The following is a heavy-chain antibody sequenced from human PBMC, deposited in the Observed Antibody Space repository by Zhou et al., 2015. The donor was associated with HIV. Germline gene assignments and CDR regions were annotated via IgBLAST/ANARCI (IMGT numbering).Heavy chain of an antibody. CDR1: GYSFNIYG. D-gene: IGHD3-10*01. Sequence: QVQLVQSGAEVKKPGASVKVSCKTSGYSFNIYGISWVRQAPGQGLEWMGWINPNSGGTNYAQKFQGRVTMTRDTSISTAYVELSRLTSDDTAMYYCANAIRGAQTGPFDPWGQGTLVTVSS. CDR3: ANAIRGAQTGPFDP. J-gene: IGHJ5*02. CDR2: INPNSGGT. V-gene: IGHV1-2*02.